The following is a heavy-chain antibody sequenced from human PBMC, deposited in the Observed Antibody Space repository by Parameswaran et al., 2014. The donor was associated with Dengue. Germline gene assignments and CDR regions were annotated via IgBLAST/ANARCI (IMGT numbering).Heavy chain of an antibody. D-gene: IGHD6-13*01. Sequence: SWVRQAPGQGLEWMGDIIPVFNTPHYAQRFQGRVTITADESTTTAYMELSSLTSEDTAVYFCARPHVAASGTTLDYWGQGTLVTVSS. CDR2: IIPVFNTP. J-gene: IGHJ4*02. CDR3: ARPHVAASGTTLDY. V-gene: IGHV1-69*01.